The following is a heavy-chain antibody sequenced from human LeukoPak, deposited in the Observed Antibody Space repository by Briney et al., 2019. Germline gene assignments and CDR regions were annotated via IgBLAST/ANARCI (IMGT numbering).Heavy chain of an antibody. J-gene: IGHJ6*03. CDR2: IYYSGST. CDR3: ARHAELENYYYYMDV. Sequence: SETLSLTCTVSGGSISSSSHYWGWIRQPPGKGLEWIGSIYYSGSTYYNPSLKSRVTISVDTSKNQFSLKLSSVTAADTAVYYCARHAELENYYYYMDVWGKGTTVTVSS. D-gene: IGHD5-24*01. V-gene: IGHV4-39*07. CDR1: GGSISSSSHY.